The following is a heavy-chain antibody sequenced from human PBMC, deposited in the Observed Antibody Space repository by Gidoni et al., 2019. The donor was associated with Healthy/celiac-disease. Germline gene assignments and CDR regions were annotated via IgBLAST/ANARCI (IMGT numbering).Heavy chain of an antibody. Sequence: QVQLVQSGAEVKKPGSSVKVSCKASGGTFSSYTISWVRQAPGQGLEWMGRIIPILGIENYEQNVQGRVTITADKYTSTAYMELSRLRSEDTAVYYCEISARTGDSLSFDYWGQGTLVTVSS. CDR2: IIPILGIE. CDR3: EISARTGDSLSFDY. J-gene: IGHJ4*02. V-gene: IGHV1-69*02. CDR1: GGTFSSYT. D-gene: IGHD2-15*01.